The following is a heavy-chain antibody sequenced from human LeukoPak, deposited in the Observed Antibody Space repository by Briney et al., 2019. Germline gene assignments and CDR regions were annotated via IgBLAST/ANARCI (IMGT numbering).Heavy chain of an antibody. CDR2: SDNKASLYAT. CDR1: GFTFSGSA. D-gene: IGHD2-15*01. Sequence: GGSLRLSCVASGFTFSGSAVHWVRQSSGKGLEWVGRSDNKASLYATAYAESVKGWFTISRDDSKDTAFLHMDSLKTEGTALYYCTRDRGTYNWFDLWGEGTLVTVSS. V-gene: IGHV3-73*01. CDR3: TRDRGTYNWFDL. J-gene: IGHJ5*02.